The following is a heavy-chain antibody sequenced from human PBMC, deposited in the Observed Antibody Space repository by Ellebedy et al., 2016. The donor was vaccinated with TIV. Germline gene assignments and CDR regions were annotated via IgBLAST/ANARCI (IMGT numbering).Heavy chain of an antibody. J-gene: IGHJ4*02. CDR2: IYYSGSI. V-gene: IGHV4-59*11. D-gene: IGHD3-10*01. Sequence: SETLSLXCSVSGVSISSHYCSWIRQPPGKGLEWIGYIYYSGSINYNPSLKRRVTISVYTSKTQFPLKLTSVTAADTAVYYCARDSNGGHPWGQGTLVTVSS. CDR1: GVSISSHY. CDR3: ARDSNGGHP.